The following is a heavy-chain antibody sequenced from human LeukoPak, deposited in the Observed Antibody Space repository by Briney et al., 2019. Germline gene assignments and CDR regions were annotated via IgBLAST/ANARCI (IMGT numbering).Heavy chain of an antibody. D-gene: IGHD3-22*01. J-gene: IGHJ4*02. CDR2: ISGSGGST. Sequence: GESLRLSCAASGFTFSSYGMSWVRQAPGKGLEWVSAISGSGGSTYYADSVKGRFTISRDNSKNTLYLQMNSLRAEDTAVYYCAKDARAYYYDSSGYYYDFDYWGQGTLVTVSS. CDR1: GFTFSSYG. V-gene: IGHV3-23*01. CDR3: AKDARAYYYDSSGYYYDFDY.